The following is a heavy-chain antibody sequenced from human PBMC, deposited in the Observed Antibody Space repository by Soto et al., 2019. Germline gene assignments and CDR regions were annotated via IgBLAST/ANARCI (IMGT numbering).Heavy chain of an antibody. V-gene: IGHV3-21*01. CDR2: VSPDISYT. Sequence: LRLSCAASGFYFSRYSMNWVRQAPGKGLEWVSSVSPDISYTYYGDSVRGRFTNSRDNAKRSVYLQMNSLGAADTAVYYCAFSRVSPEGSLDSWGQGTLVTVSS. J-gene: IGHJ4*02. CDR3: AFSRVSPEGSLDS. CDR1: GFYFSRYS. D-gene: IGHD3-3*02.